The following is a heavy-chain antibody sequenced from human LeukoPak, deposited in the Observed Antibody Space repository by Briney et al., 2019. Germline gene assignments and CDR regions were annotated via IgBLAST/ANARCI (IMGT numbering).Heavy chain of an antibody. V-gene: IGHV4-4*07. CDR1: GGSISSYY. Sequence: SETLSLTCTVSGGSISSYYWSWIRQPAGKGLEWIGRIYTSGSTNYNPSLKSRVTISVDKSKNQFSLKLSSVTAAATAVYYCAGTTEFYWFDPWGQGTLVTVSS. J-gene: IGHJ5*02. CDR2: IYTSGST. CDR3: AGTTEFYWFDP. D-gene: IGHD4-17*01.